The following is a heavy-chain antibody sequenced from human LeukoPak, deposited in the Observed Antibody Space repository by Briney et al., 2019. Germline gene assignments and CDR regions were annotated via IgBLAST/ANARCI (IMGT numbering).Heavy chain of an antibody. Sequence: PGGSLRLSCAASGFTFSSYGMHWVRQAPGKGLEWVAFIRYDGSNKYYADSVKGRFTISRDNSKNTLYLQMNSLRAEDTAVYYCATDIVSRGGPHYYYYYMDVWGKGTTVTISS. CDR2: IRYDGSNK. J-gene: IGHJ6*03. V-gene: IGHV3-30*02. CDR3: ATDIVSRGGPHYYYYYMDV. D-gene: IGHD3-10*01. CDR1: GFTFSSYG.